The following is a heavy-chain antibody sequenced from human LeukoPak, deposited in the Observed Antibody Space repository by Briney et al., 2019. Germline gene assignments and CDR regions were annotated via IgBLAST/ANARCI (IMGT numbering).Heavy chain of an antibody. CDR2: ISGSGGST. CDR3: VSPWLGAHFDY. CDR1: GFTFSSYA. Sequence: GASLRLSCAASGFTFSSYAMSWVRQAPGKGLEWVSAISGSGGSTYYADSVKGRFTISRDNSKNTLYLQMNSLRAEDTAVYYCVSPWLGAHFDYWGQGTLVTVSS. D-gene: IGHD6-19*01. J-gene: IGHJ4*02. V-gene: IGHV3-23*01.